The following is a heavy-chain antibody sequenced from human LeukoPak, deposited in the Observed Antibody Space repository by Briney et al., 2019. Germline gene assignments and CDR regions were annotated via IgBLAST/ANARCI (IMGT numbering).Heavy chain of an antibody. CDR3: ARDHCSGGSYYSNWFDP. Sequence: ASVKVSCKASGYTFTSYGISWVRQAPGQGLEWMGWISAYNGNTNYAQKLQGRVTMTTDTSTSTAYMELRSLRSDDTAVYYCARDHCSGGSYYSNWFDPWGQGTLVTVSS. J-gene: IGHJ5*02. CDR2: ISAYNGNT. D-gene: IGHD2-15*01. V-gene: IGHV1-18*01. CDR1: GYTFTSYG.